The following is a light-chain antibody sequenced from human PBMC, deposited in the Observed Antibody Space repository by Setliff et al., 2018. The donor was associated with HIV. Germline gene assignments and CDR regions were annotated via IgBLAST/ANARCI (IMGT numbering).Light chain of an antibody. Sequence: EIVLTQSPDTLSLSPGERATLSCRASQNLSSSFLAWYQQKPGQAPSLLIYGTSSRATGIPDRFSGSGSGRDFTLTVSRLEAEDFAVYFCLHYDISGTFGQGTKVDIK. J-gene: IGKJ1*01. CDR1: QNLSSSF. V-gene: IGKV3-20*01. CDR3: LHYDISGT. CDR2: GTS.